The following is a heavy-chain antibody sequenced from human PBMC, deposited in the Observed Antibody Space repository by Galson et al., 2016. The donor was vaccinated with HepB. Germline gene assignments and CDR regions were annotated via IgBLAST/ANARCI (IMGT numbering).Heavy chain of an antibody. Sequence: SETLSLTCAVSGGSISTNNWWSWVRQPPGKGLEWIGEIYHSGATYSNPSLKSRVTISVDKSKNQFSLNLSSVTAADTAVYYWVRGRSGTAYAALDIWGQGTMATASS. V-gene: IGHV4-4*02. CDR1: GGSISTNNW. CDR2: IYHSGAT. D-gene: IGHD1-7*01. CDR3: VRGRSGTAYAALDI. J-gene: IGHJ3*02.